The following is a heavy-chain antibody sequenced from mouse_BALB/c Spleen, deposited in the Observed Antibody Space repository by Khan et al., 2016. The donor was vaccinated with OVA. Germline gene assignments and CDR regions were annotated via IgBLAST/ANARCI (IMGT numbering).Heavy chain of an antibody. D-gene: IGHD1-2*01. CDR2: ISSGSSTI. V-gene: IGHV5-17*02. CDR1: GFTFSSFG. J-gene: IGHJ4*01. CDR3: ASPVITTAKGAMDY. Sequence: EVELVESGGGLVQPGGSRKLSSAASGFTFSSFGMHWVRQAPEKGLEWVAYISSGSSTIYYADSVKGRFTISRDNPKNTLFLQMASLRSEDTAMYYCASPVITTAKGAMDYWGQGTSVTVSS.